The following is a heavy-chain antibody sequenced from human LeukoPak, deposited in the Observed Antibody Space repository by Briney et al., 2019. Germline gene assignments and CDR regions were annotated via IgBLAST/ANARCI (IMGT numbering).Heavy chain of an antibody. CDR3: ARDLTYYYESSGYYDAFDI. CDR1: GSTFNSYW. V-gene: IGHV3-7*01. Sequence: PGGSLRLSCAASGSTFNSYWMTWVRQAPGKGLEWVANIKEDGSVKYYVDSVKGRFTISRDNAKSSLYLQMNSLRAEDTAVYYCARDLTYYYESSGYYDAFDIWGQGTMVTVSS. D-gene: IGHD3-22*01. CDR2: IKEDGSVK. J-gene: IGHJ3*02.